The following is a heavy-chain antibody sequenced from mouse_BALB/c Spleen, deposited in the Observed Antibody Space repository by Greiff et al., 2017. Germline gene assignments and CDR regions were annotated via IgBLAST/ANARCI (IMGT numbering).Heavy chain of an antibody. V-gene: IGHV1S34*01. J-gene: IGHJ3*01. Sequence: LVKTGASVKISCKASGYSFTGYYMHWVKQSHGKSLEWIGYISCYNGATSYNQKFKGKATFTVDTSSSTAYMQFNSLTSEDSAVYYCARGNYRYDEEAWFADWGQGTLVTVSA. CDR1: GYSFTGYY. D-gene: IGHD2-14*01. CDR3: ARGNYRYDEEAWFAD. CDR2: ISCYNGAT.